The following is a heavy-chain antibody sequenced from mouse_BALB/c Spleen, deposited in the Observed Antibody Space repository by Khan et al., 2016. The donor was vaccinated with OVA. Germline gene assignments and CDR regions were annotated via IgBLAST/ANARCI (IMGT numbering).Heavy chain of an antibody. J-gene: IGHJ3*01. D-gene: IGHD2-2*01. CDR3: ARSGIGSFAY. CDR2: IYPGSGNT. V-gene: IGHV1-77*01. CDR1: GYTFTDYY. Sequence: QVQLQQSGAELARPGASVKLSCKASGYTFTDYYINWVKQRTGQGLEWIGEIYPGSGNTYYNEKFKGKATLTADKSSSTAFMQLSSLTSEDSAVXFCARSGIGSFAYWGQGTLVTVSA.